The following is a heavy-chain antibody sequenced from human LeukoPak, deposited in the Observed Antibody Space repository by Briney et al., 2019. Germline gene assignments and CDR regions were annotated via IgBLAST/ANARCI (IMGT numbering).Heavy chain of an antibody. Sequence: PGGSLRLSCAASGSTFSSYGMHWVRQAPGKGLEWVAVISYDGSNKYYADSVKGRFTISRDNSKNTLYLQMNSLRAEDTAVYYCAKDQYPRTYYYDSSGSPRDYWGQGTLVTVSS. J-gene: IGHJ4*02. V-gene: IGHV3-30*18. D-gene: IGHD3-22*01. CDR2: ISYDGSNK. CDR3: AKDQYPRTYYYDSSGSPRDY. CDR1: GSTFSSYG.